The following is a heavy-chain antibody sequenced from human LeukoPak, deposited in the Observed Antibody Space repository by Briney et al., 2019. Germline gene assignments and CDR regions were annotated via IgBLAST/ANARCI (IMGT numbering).Heavy chain of an antibody. CDR1: GCSISSYY. J-gene: IGHJ4*02. Sequence: SETLSLTCTVSGCSISSYYCSWIRQPPGKGLEWIGYIYDSGSTNYNPSLKSRVTISVDTSKNQFSLRLSSVTAADTAVYYCERDDYGDFFFDSWGQGTLVTVSS. D-gene: IGHD4-17*01. CDR2: IYDSGST. V-gene: IGHV4-59*01. CDR3: ERDDYGDFFFDS.